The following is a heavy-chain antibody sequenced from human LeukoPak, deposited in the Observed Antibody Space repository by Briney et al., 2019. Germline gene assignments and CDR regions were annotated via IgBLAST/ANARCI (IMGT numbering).Heavy chain of an antibody. CDR3: ARVLIVVVPAALDY. D-gene: IGHD2-2*01. CDR1: GGTFSSYA. V-gene: IGHV1-2*02. CDR2: INPNSGGT. Sequence: ASVKVSCKASGGTFSSYAISWVRQAPGQGLEWMGWINPNSGGTNYAQKFQGRVTMTRDTSISTAYMELSRLRSDDTAVYYCARVLIVVVPAALDYWGQGTLVTVSS. J-gene: IGHJ4*02.